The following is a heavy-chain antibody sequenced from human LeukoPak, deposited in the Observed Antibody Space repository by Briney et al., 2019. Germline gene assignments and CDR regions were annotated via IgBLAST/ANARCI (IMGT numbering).Heavy chain of an antibody. CDR2: INAKSGGT. CDR1: GDTFTGYY. V-gene: IGHV1-2*04. Sequence: ASVKVSCKASGDTFTGYYMRCVPQAPEQGLEWRAWINAKSGGTNYAQKFQGWVTMTRDTSISTAYMELSRLRSDDTAVYYCARYNGYCSSTSCYHQLGFDYWGQGTLVTVSS. J-gene: IGHJ4*02. D-gene: IGHD2-2*01. CDR3: ARYNGYCSSTSCYHQLGFDY.